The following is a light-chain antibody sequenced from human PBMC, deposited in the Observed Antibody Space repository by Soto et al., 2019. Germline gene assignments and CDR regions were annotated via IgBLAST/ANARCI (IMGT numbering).Light chain of an antibody. CDR2: SYD. CDR1: SSNLGDNT. V-gene: IGLV1-44*01. Sequence: QSVLTQPPSASGTPGQRVTISCSTSSSNLGDNTVNWYQHVPGTAPKLLIYSYDQRPSGVPDRFSGSKSGTSASLAISGLQSEDEADYYCAAWDASLGGYVFGTGTKVTV. J-gene: IGLJ1*01. CDR3: AAWDASLGGYV.